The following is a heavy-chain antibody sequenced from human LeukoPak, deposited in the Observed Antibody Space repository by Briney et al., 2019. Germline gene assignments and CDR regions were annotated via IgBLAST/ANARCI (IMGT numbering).Heavy chain of an antibody. J-gene: IGHJ4*02. CDR3: ARGRWTATETTYYLDY. CDR1: GYSFSDYA. CDR2: INAGNGKT. V-gene: IGHV1-3*01. D-gene: IGHD4-17*01. Sequence: ASVKVPCKASGYSFSDYAIQWVRQAPGQRLEWMGWINAGNGKTKYSQNFQGRGTITRDRSASTAYMELSSLRSEDTSIYYCARGRWTATETTYYLDYWGQGTLVTVSS.